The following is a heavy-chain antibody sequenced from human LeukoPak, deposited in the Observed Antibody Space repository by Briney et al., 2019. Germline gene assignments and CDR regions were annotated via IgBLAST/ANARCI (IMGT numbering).Heavy chain of an antibody. CDR2: IYYSGNT. Sequence: SETLSLTCTVSGGSISSSSYYWGWIRQPPGKGLEWIGSIYYSGNTYYNPSLKSRVTISVDTSKNQFSLKLSSVTAADTAVYYCASVLIVVDHWGQGTLVTVSS. D-gene: IGHD3-22*01. V-gene: IGHV4-39*07. CDR1: GGSISSSSYY. J-gene: IGHJ4*02. CDR3: ASVLIVVDH.